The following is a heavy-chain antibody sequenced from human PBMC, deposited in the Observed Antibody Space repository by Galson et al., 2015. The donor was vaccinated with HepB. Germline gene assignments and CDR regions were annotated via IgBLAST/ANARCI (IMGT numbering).Heavy chain of an antibody. D-gene: IGHD3-10*01. CDR2: IIPIFGTA. CDR3: ARVGSMVQGVLRYYYYYYMDV. Sequence: SVKVSCKASGGTFSSYAISWVRQAPGQGLEWMGGIIPIFGTANYAQKFQGRVTITADESTSTAYMELSSLRSEDTAVYYCARVGSMVQGVLRYYYYYYMDVWGKGTTVTVSS. V-gene: IGHV1-69*13. CDR1: GGTFSSYA. J-gene: IGHJ6*03.